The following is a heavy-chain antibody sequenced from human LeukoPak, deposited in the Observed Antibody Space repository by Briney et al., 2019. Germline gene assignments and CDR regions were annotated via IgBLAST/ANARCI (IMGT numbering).Heavy chain of an antibody. CDR2: INWNGGST. CDR1: GFTFDDYG. Sequence: GGSLRLSCAASGFTFDDYGMSWVRQAPGKGLEWVSGINWNGGSTGYADSVKGRFTISRDNAKNSLYLQMNSLRAEDTALYYCARARADGDYVSRWFDPWGQGTLVTVSS. D-gene: IGHD4-17*01. CDR3: ARARADGDYVSRWFDP. V-gene: IGHV3-20*04. J-gene: IGHJ5*02.